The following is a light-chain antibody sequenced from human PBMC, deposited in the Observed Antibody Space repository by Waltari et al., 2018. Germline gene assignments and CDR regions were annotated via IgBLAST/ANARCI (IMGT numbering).Light chain of an antibody. Sequence: EVVLTQSPATLSLSPGERATLSCRASQRVGSALAWYQQKPGQAPRLLIYDTSNRATDIPARFSGSGSGTDFTLTIGSLEPEDFAVYYCQQRNNWPPFTFGQGTKLEIK. J-gene: IGKJ2*01. V-gene: IGKV3-11*01. CDR1: QRVGSA. CDR2: DTS. CDR3: QQRNNWPPFT.